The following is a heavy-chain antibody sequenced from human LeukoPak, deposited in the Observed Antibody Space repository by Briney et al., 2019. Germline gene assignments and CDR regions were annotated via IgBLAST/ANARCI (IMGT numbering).Heavy chain of an antibody. CDR2: ISYDGSNK. J-gene: IGHJ4*02. Sequence: GGSLRLSCAASGFSFSSYGMHWVRQAPGKGLEWVAVISYDGSNKYYADSVKGRFTISRDNSKNTLYLQMNSLRAEDTAVYYCAKDIGVVGALDYWGQGTLVTVSS. V-gene: IGHV3-30*18. D-gene: IGHD1-26*01. CDR1: GFSFSSYG. CDR3: AKDIGVVGALDY.